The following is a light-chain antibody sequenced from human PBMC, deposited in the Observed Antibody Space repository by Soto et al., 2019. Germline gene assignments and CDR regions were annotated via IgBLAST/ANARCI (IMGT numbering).Light chain of an antibody. Sequence: EIVLTQSPATLSLSPGERATLSCRASQSVSSYLAWYQQKPGQAPRLLIYDASNRATGIPARFSGSGSGTDFTLTISSLQPEDFAVYYCQQRSNWGGTFGPGTTVDIK. CDR3: QQRSNWGGT. J-gene: IGKJ3*01. CDR1: QSVSSY. V-gene: IGKV3-11*01. CDR2: DAS.